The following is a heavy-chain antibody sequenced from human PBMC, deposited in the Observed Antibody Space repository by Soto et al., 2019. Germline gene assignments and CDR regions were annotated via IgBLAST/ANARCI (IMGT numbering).Heavy chain of an antibody. CDR2: ISGSGGST. CDR3: AKVSVSGDYVWGSYRSQYYFDY. D-gene: IGHD3-16*02. V-gene: IGHV3-23*01. J-gene: IGHJ4*02. Sequence: EVQLLESGGGLVQPGGSLRLSCAASGFTFSSYAMSWVRQAPGKGLEWVSAISGSGGSTYYADSVKGRFTISRDNSKNTLYLQMNSLRAEDTAVYYCAKVSVSGDYVWGSYRSQYYFDYWGQGTLVTVSS. CDR1: GFTFSSYA.